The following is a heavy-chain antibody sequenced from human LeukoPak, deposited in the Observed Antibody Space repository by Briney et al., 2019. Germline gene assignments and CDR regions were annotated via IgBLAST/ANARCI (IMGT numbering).Heavy chain of an antibody. CDR3: AKNRGGSYYSGSDY. Sequence: GGSLRLSCAASGFTFSSYAMNWVRQAPWKGLEWVSAVRGSDAGTSYADSVKGRFTISRDNSKNTLYLQMNSLRAEDTAVYYCAKNRGGSYYSGSDYWGQGTLVTVSS. CDR2: VRGSDAGT. V-gene: IGHV3-23*01. J-gene: IGHJ4*02. D-gene: IGHD1-26*01. CDR1: GFTFSSYA.